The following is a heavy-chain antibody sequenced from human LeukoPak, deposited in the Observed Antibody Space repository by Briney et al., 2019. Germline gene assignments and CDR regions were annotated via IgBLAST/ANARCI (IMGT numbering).Heavy chain of an antibody. CDR2: IRYDGSNK. Sequence: GGSLRLSCAASGFTFSSYVMHWVRQAPGKGLEWVAFIRYDGSNKYYADSVKGRFTISRDNSKNTLYLQMNSLRAEDTAVYYCAKDTVGVRGPYYFDYWGQGTLVTVSS. V-gene: IGHV3-30*02. D-gene: IGHD3-10*01. CDR3: AKDTVGVRGPYYFDY. CDR1: GFTFSSYV. J-gene: IGHJ4*02.